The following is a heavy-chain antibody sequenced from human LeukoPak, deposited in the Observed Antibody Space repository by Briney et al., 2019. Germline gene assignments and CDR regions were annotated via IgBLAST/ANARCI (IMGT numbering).Heavy chain of an antibody. J-gene: IGHJ4*02. V-gene: IGHV3-21*01. D-gene: IGHD6-13*01. CDR3: AREGYSSSWPRTYYFDY. Sequence: GGSLRLSCAASGFTLRSYWMNWVRQAPGKGLEWVSSISSSSSYIYYADSVKGRFTISRDNAKNSLYLQMNSLRAEDTAVYYCAREGYSSSWPRTYYFDYWGQGTLVTVSS. CDR1: GFTLRSYW. CDR2: ISSSSSYI.